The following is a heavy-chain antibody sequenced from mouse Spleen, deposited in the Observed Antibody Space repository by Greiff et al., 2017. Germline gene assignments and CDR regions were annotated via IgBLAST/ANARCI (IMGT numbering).Heavy chain of an antibody. CDR3: TYYGNSYAMDY. V-gene: IGHV1S127*01. J-gene: IGHJ4*01. D-gene: IGHD2-1*01. CDR1: GYTFTSYW. Sequence: QVQLQQPGAELVKPGASVKMSCKASGYTFTSYWMHWVKQRPGQGLEWIGVIDPSDSYTSYNQKFKGKATLTVDTSSSTAYMQLSSLTSEDSAVYYCTYYGNSYAMDYWGQGTSVTVSS. CDR2: IDPSDSYT.